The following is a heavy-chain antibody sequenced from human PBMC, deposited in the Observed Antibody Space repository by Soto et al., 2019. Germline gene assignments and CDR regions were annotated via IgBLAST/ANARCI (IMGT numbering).Heavy chain of an antibody. J-gene: IGHJ4*02. CDR2: MIPIFGTA. CDR1: GGTFSSYA. D-gene: IGHD3-10*01. Sequence: QVQLVQSGAEVKKPGSSVKVSCKASGGTFSSYAISGVRQSPGQVLEWMGGMIPIFGTANYAQKFQGRVTITADESTSTAYMELSSLRSEDTAVYYCAREAAVYGSGSYVFDYWGQGTLVTVSS. CDR3: AREAAVYGSGSYVFDY. V-gene: IGHV1-69*01.